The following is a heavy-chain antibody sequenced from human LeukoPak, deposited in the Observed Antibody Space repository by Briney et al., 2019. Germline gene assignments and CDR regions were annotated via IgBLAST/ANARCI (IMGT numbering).Heavy chain of an antibody. CDR2: ISGIGDT. V-gene: IGHV3-23*01. CDR3: ARLFFYYYYMDV. Sequence: GGSLRLSCVASGFTFSTDGMSWVRQAPGKGLEWVSSISGIGDTYYADSVKGRFTISRDNSKNTLYLQMNSLRAEDTAVYYCARLFFYYYYMDVWGKGTTVTISS. CDR1: GFTFSTDG. J-gene: IGHJ6*03. D-gene: IGHD2-21*02.